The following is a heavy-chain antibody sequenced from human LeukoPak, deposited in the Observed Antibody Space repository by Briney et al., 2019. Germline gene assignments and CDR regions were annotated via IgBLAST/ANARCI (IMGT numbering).Heavy chain of an antibody. V-gene: IGHV3-7*01. D-gene: IGHD6-6*01. CDR2: IKQDGSEK. CDR3: AREYSSSSCGY. Sequence: PGGSLRLSCAASGFTFSSYWMSWVRQAPGKGLEWGANIKQDGSEKYYVDSVKGRFTISRDNAKNSLYLQMNSLRAEDTAVYYCAREYSSSSCGYWGQGTLVTVSS. CDR1: GFTFSSYW. J-gene: IGHJ4*02.